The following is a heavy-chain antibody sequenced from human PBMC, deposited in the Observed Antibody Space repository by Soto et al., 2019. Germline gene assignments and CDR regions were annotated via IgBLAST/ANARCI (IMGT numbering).Heavy chain of an antibody. J-gene: IGHJ6*02. CDR3: ASIANDYVWGSYRYTQNYYYYYGMDV. Sequence: GASVKVSCKASGGTFSSYAISWVRQAPGQGLEWMGGIIPIFGTANYAQKFQGRVTITADESTSTAYMELSSLRSEDTAVYYCASIANDYVWGSYRYTQNYYYYYGMDVWGQGTTVTVSS. CDR1: GGTFSSYA. D-gene: IGHD3-16*02. CDR2: IIPIFGTA. V-gene: IGHV1-69*13.